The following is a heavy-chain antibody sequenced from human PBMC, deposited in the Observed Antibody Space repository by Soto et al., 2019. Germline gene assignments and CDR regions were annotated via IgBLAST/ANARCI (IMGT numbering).Heavy chain of an antibody. D-gene: IGHD5-12*01. V-gene: IGHV2-5*02. CDR1: GFSLSTSGVG. CDR3: ANSRSTGYPIDT. CDR2: IYWDDDK. J-gene: IGHJ5*02. Sequence: SGPTLVNPTQTLTLTCTFSGFSLSTSGVGVGWIRQPPGKALEWLALIYWDDDKRYSPSLKSRLTITKDTSKNQVVRTMTNMDHGDTAISYGANSRSTGYPIDTWGEGTVVTASS.